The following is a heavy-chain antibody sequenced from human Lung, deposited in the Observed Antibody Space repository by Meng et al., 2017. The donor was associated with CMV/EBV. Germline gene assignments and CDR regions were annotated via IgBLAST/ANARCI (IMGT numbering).Heavy chain of an antibody. Sequence: SETXSLXXVVSGDSIISANWWSWVRQPPGKGLEWIGEMSHSGSSNYDPSLKSRVSISIDKSKNHFSLNLISVTAADTAVYYCARHMALAGSRGFDSWGQGTXVTVSS. J-gene: IGHJ4*02. D-gene: IGHD2-21*01. CDR3: ARHMALAGSRGFDS. CDR2: MSHSGSS. V-gene: IGHV4-4*02. CDR1: GDSIISANW.